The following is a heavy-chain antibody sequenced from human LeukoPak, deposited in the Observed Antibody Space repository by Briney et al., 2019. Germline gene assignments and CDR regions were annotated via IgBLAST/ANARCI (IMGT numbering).Heavy chain of an antibody. Sequence: GRSLRLSCAASGFTFSSYGMHWVRQAPGKGLEWVAVISYDGSNKYYADSVKGRFTISRDNSKNTLYLQMNSLRAEDTAVYYCAKVREGEGYNILTGYFFPKFDYWGQGTLVTVSS. J-gene: IGHJ4*02. CDR2: ISYDGSNK. CDR3: AKVREGEGYNILTGYFFPKFDY. CDR1: GFTFSSYG. D-gene: IGHD3-9*01. V-gene: IGHV3-30*18.